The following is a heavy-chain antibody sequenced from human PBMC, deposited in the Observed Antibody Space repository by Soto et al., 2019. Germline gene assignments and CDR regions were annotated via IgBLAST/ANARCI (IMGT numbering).Heavy chain of an antibody. V-gene: IGHV1-46*01. CDR3: ARDGALGENYYYYGMDV. CDR1: GYTFTSYY. Sequence: ASVKVSCKASGYTFTSYYMHWVRQAPGQGLEWMGIINPSGGSTSYAQKFQGRITMPRDTSTSTVYMELSSLRSEDTAVYYCARDGALGENYYYYGMDVWGQGTKVTVSS. J-gene: IGHJ6*02. D-gene: IGHD3-16*01. CDR2: INPSGGST.